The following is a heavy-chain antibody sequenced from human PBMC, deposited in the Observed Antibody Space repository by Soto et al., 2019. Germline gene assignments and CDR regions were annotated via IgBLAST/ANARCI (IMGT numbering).Heavy chain of an antibody. CDR1: GGSISSSNW. J-gene: IGHJ4*02. Sequence: PSETLSLTCAVSGGSISSSNWWSWVRQPPGKGLEWIGEIYHSGSTNYNPSLKSRVTISVDKSKNQFSLKLSSVTAADTAVYYCAKDRTVAARHFDYWGQGTQVTVSS. CDR3: AKDRTVAARHFDY. CDR2: IYHSGST. V-gene: IGHV4-4*02. D-gene: IGHD6-6*01.